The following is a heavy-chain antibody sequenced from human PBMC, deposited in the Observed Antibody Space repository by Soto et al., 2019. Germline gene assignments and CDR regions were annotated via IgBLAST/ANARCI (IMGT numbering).Heavy chain of an antibody. V-gene: IGHV3-21*04. CDR2: INDSGRAI. CDR1: GFIFSTNS. Sequence: GGSLRLSCAASGFIFSTNSMNWVRQAPGKGLEWVSSINDSGRAIFEADSVKGRFTVSRDNSKNSLYLQMNSLRAEDTAVYYWAKVPDLPPPYYFDYWGQGTLVTVSS. J-gene: IGHJ4*02. CDR3: AKVPDLPPPYYFDY.